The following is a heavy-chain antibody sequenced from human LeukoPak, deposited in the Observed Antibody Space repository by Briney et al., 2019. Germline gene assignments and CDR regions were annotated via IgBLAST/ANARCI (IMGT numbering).Heavy chain of an antibody. Sequence: PGGSLRLSCAASGFTFSYCGMHWVRQAPGKGLEWVAVISYDGGNRYYADSVKGRFTISRDNSKNTLDLQMNSLRPEDTAVYYCARDFSAYRFGEFDYWGQGTLVTVSS. V-gene: IGHV3-30*03. CDR2: ISYDGGNR. J-gene: IGHJ4*02. CDR1: GFTFSYCG. D-gene: IGHD3-10*01. CDR3: ARDFSAYRFGEFDY.